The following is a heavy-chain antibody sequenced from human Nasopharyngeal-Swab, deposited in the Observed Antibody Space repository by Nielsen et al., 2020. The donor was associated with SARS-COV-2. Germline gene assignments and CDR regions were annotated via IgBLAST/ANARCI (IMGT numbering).Heavy chain of an antibody. CDR3: ASLYCTNGVCYDY. CDR1: GFTFSSYW. Sequence: EYLKISCAASGFTFSSYWMSWVRQAPGKGLEWVANIKQDGSEKYYVDSVKGRFTISRDNAKNSLYLQMNSLRAEDTAVYYCASLYCTNGVCYDYWGQGTLVTVSS. J-gene: IGHJ4*02. V-gene: IGHV3-7*03. CDR2: IKQDGSEK. D-gene: IGHD2-8*01.